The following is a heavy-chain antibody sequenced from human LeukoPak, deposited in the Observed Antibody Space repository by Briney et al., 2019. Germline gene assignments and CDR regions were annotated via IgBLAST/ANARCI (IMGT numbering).Heavy chain of an antibody. CDR1: GFTFSSYS. Sequence: GGSLRLSRAASGFTFSSYSMNWVRQAPGKGLEWVSAISGSGGSTYYADSVKGRFTISRDNSKNTLYLQMNSLRAEDTAVYYCAKASPRAGSYYVDFDYWGQGTLVTVSS. J-gene: IGHJ4*02. V-gene: IGHV3-23*01. CDR2: ISGSGGST. D-gene: IGHD1-26*01. CDR3: AKASPRAGSYYVDFDY.